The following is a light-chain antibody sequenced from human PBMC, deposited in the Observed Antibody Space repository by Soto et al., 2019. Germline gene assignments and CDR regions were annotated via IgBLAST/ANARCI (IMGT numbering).Light chain of an antibody. J-gene: IGLJ2*01. CDR1: NIGSKS. CDR2: YDS. V-gene: IGLV3-21*04. Sequence: SYELTQPPSVSVAPGKTARITCGGNNIGSKSVHWYQQKPGQAPVLVIYYDSDRPSGIPERFSGSNSGNTATLTISRVEAGDEADYYCQVWDSSSDHPGVVFGGGTKL. CDR3: QVWDSSSDHPGVV.